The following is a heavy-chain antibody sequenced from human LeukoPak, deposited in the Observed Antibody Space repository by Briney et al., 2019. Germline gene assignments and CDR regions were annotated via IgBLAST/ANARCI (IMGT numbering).Heavy chain of an antibody. J-gene: IGHJ4*02. V-gene: IGHV3-30*18. D-gene: IGHD7-27*01. CDR1: GFTFSRYG. CDR2: ISYDGNSK. Sequence: GGSLRLSCAASGFTFSRYGMHWVRQAPGKGLEWVAVISYDGNSKYYADSVKGRFAISRDNSKNTLYLQMNSLRAEDTAVYYCAKAANWGSFDYWGQGTLVTVSS. CDR3: AKAANWGSFDY.